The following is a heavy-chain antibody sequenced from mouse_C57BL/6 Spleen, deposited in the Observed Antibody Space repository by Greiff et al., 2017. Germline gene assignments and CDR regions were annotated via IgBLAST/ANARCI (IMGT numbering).Heavy chain of an antibody. D-gene: IGHD3-2*02. CDR3: TRGSSGYYYAMDY. V-gene: IGHV5-9-1*02. CDR1: GFTFSSYA. CDR2: ISSGGDYI. Sequence: EVQRVESGEGLVKPGGSLKLSCAASGFTFSSYAMSWVRQTPEKRLEWVAYISSGGDYIYYADTVKGRFTISRDNARNTLYLQMSSLKSEDTAMYYCTRGSSGYYYAMDYWGQGTSVTVSS. J-gene: IGHJ4*01.